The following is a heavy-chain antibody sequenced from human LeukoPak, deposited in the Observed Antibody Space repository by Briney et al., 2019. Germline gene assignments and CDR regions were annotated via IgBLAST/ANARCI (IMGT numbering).Heavy chain of an antibody. D-gene: IGHD2-2*01. J-gene: IGHJ6*02. CDR1: GASTSSVDYY. CDR2: IYHNGNT. V-gene: IGHV4-30-4*01. Sequence: SETLSLTCTVSGASTSSVDYYWTWIRQTPGEGLEWIGFIYHNGNTQYNPSLKSAITISIDTSKNQFSLTLSSVTAADTAVYYCARVRLEKVRAYYGRDVWGQGTTVTVSS. CDR3: ARVRLEKVRAYYGRDV.